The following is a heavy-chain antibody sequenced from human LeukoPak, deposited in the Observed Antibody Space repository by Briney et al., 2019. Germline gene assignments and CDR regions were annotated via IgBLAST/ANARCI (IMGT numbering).Heavy chain of an antibody. Sequence: GGSLRLSCAASGFTFSSYEMNWVRQAPGKGRGWFPYISSSGSTIYYADSVKGRSTISRDNAKNSLYLQMNSLRAEDTAVYYCARVGFWSGYSPNWFDPWGQGTLVTVSS. J-gene: IGHJ5*02. CDR1: GFTFSSYE. D-gene: IGHD3-3*01. CDR2: ISSSGSTI. V-gene: IGHV3-48*03. CDR3: ARVGFWSGYSPNWFDP.